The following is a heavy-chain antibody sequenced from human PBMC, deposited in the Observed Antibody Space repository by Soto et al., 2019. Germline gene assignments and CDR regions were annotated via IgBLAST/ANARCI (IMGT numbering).Heavy chain of an antibody. D-gene: IGHD2-15*01. V-gene: IGHV6-1*01. J-gene: IGHJ4*02. CDR1: GDSVSSISAS. Sequence: QTLSLTCAISGDSVSSISASWNWIRQSPSRGLEWLGRTYYRSKWTNDYAVSVKSRITINPDTSKNQFSLQLSSVTPEDTAMYYCVRGYSSSFDYWGQGTLVTVSS. CDR3: VRGYSSSFDY. CDR2: TYYRSKWTN.